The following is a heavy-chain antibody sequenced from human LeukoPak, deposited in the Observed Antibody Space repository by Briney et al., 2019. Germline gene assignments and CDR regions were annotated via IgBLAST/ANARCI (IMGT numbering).Heavy chain of an antibody. V-gene: IGHV4-39*01. CDR1: GGSISSSSYY. Sequence: PSETLSLTCTVSGGSISSSSYYWGWIRQPPGKGLEWIGSIYYSGSTYYNPSLKSRVTISVDTSKNQFSLKLSSVTAADTAVYYCARAHGGSYSYWGQGTLVTVSS. CDR2: IYYSGST. J-gene: IGHJ4*02. D-gene: IGHD1-26*01. CDR3: ARAHGGSYSY.